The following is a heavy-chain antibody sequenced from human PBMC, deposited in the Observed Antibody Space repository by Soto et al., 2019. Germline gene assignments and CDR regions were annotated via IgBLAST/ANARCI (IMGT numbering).Heavy chain of an antibody. CDR3: LSSGIGWGGY. J-gene: IGHJ4*02. D-gene: IGHD3-16*01. CDR2: IRSKVNSYAT. Sequence: PGGSLILSCAASGFTFSGSAMHWVRQASGKGLEWVGRIRSKVNSYATAYAASVTGRFTISRDDSKNTAYLQMNSLKTEDTAVYYCLSSGIGWGGYWGQGTLVTVS. CDR1: GFTFSGSA. V-gene: IGHV3-73*01.